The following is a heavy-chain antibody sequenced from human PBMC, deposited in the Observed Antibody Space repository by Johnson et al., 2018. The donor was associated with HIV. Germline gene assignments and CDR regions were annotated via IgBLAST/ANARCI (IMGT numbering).Heavy chain of an antibody. Sequence: VQLVESGGGLVQPGGSLRLSCAASGFTFSSYAMSWVRQAPGKAPEWVANIKRDGSEKYYADSVKGRFTISRDNSKNSLYLQMNSLRAEDTAVYYCARSATGTTADAFDIWGQGTMVTVS. J-gene: IGHJ3*02. CDR3: ARSATGTTADAFDI. CDR1: GFTFSSYA. D-gene: IGHD1-7*01. CDR2: IKRDGSEK. V-gene: IGHV3-7*01.